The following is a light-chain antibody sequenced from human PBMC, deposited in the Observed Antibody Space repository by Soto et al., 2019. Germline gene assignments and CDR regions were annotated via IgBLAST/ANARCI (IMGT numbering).Light chain of an antibody. J-gene: IGKJ1*01. Sequence: EIVVTQSPATLSASPGERVTLSCRASQFVSRGLAWYQQSPGQVPRLLIYDTSTRAPGISARFSGSGSGTEFPLTISSLQSEDFAVYYCQEYIPWPPGMFGPGTTVDIK. CDR2: DTS. CDR1: QFVSRG. V-gene: IGKV3-15*01. CDR3: QEYIPWPPGM.